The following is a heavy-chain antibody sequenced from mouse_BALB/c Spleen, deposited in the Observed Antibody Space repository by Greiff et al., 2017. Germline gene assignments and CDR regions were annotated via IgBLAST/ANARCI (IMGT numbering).Heavy chain of an antibody. CDR2: IDPANGNT. D-gene: IGHD2-2*01. CDR1: GFNIKDTY. Sequence: VQLQQSGAELVKPGASVKLSCTASGFNIKDTYMHWVKQRPEQGLEWIGRIDPANGNTKYDPKFQGKATITADTSSNTAYLQLSSLTSEDTAVYYCARGWGYDGGYGGYYAMDDWGQGTSVTVSS. CDR3: ARGWGYDGGYGGYYAMDD. J-gene: IGHJ4*01. V-gene: IGHV14-3*02.